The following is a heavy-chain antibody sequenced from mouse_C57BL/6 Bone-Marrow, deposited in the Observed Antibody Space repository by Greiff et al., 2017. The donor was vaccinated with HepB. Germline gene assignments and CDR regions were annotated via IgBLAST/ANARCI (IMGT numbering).Heavy chain of an antibody. J-gene: IGHJ2*01. V-gene: IGHV1-69*01. CDR2: IDPSDSYT. CDR1: GYTFTSYW. CDR3: ARELREGDYFDN. D-gene: IGHD3-2*02. Sequence: QVQLQQPGAELVMPGASVKLSCKASGYTFTSYWMHWVKQRHGQGLEWIGEIDPSDSYTNYNQKFKGKSTLTVDKSSSTAYMQLSSLTYEDSAVYYSARELREGDYFDNWGQGTTLTVSS.